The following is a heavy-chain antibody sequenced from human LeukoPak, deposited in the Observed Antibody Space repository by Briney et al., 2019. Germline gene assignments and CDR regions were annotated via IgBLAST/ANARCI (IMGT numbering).Heavy chain of an antibody. Sequence: SETLSLTCTVSGGSISSYYWSWIRQPPGKGLEWIGYIYYSGSTNYNPSLKSRVTISVDTSKNQFSLKLSSVTAADTAVYYCARDRGGILSGWGQGTLVTVSS. CDR1: GGSISSYY. CDR3: ARDRGGILSG. D-gene: IGHD3-10*01. V-gene: IGHV4-59*12. J-gene: IGHJ4*02. CDR2: IYYSGST.